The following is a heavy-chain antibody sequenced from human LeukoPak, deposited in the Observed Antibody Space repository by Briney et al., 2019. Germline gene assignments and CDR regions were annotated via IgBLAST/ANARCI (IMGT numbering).Heavy chain of an antibody. CDR3: AREGYQLPVWWFDP. J-gene: IGHJ5*02. CDR1: GYTFTSYY. Sequence: ASVTVSFTASGYTFTSYYMHWVRQAPGQGLEWMGIINPSGGSTSYAQKFQGRVTMTRDTSTSTVYMELSSLRSEDTAVYYCAREGYQLPVWWFDPWGQGTLVTVSS. D-gene: IGHD2-2*01. V-gene: IGHV1-46*01. CDR2: INPSGGST.